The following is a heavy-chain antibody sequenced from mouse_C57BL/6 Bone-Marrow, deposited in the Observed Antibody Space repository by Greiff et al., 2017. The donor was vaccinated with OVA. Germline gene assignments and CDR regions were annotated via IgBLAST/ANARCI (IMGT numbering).Heavy chain of an antibody. V-gene: IGHV1-22*01. J-gene: IGHJ3*01. D-gene: IGHD1-1*01. CDR1: GYTFTDYN. CDR2: INPNNGGT. Sequence: DVQLQESGPELVKPGASVKMSCKASGYTFTDYNMHWVKQSHGKSLEWIGYINPNNGGTSYNQKFKGKATLTVNKSSSTAYMELRSLTSEDSAVYYCARIYYYGSSPAWFAYWGQGTLVTVSA. CDR3: ARIYYYGSSPAWFAY.